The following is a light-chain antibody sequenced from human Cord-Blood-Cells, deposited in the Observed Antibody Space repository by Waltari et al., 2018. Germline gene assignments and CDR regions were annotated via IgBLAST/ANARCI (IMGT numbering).Light chain of an antibody. J-gene: IGLJ2*01. CDR1: SSDVGRSHL. Sequence: QSALTQPASVSGSPGQSITISCTEPSSDVGRSHLLSWYQQHPGKAPKLMSYEGSKRPSGVSNRFSGSKSGNTASLTISGLQAEDEADYYCCSYAGSSTFVVFGGGTKLTVL. CDR3: CSYAGSSTFVV. CDR2: EGS. V-gene: IGLV2-23*03.